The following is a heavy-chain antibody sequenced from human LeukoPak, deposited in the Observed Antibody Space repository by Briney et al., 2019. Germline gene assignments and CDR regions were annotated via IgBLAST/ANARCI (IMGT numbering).Heavy chain of an antibody. CDR2: IYSGGST. CDR1: GFTVSSNY. Sequence: GGSLRLSCAASGFTVSSNYMSWVRQAPGKGLEWVSVIYSGGSTYYADSVKGRFTISRDNSKNTLYLQMNSLRAEDTAVYYRARDLGGGGSPGAFDIWGQGTMVTVSS. CDR3: ARDLGGGGSPGAFDI. V-gene: IGHV3-53*01. D-gene: IGHD2-15*01. J-gene: IGHJ3*02.